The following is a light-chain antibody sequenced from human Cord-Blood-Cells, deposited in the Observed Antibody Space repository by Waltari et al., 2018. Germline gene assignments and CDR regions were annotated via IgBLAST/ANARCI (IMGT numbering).Light chain of an antibody. V-gene: IGKV2-28*01. CDR1: QRLLHSNGYNY. Sequence: DIVMTQSPLSLPVTPGEPASISCRSRQRLLHSNGYNYLDWYLQKPGQSPQLLIYLGSNRASGVPDRFSDSGSGTDFTLKISRVEAEDVGVYYCMQALQTPQVTFGGGTKVEIK. CDR3: MQALQTPQVT. CDR2: LGS. J-gene: IGKJ4*01.